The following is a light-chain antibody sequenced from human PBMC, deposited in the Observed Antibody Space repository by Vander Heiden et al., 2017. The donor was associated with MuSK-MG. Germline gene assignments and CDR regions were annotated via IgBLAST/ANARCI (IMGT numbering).Light chain of an antibody. CDR3: QQYNNWPYT. V-gene: IGKV3-15*01. CDR1: QSVSSN. CDR2: GAS. Sequence: LVMTPSPATLSVSPGERATLSCRASQSVSSNLAWYRQKPGQAPRLLIYGASTRATGIPARFSGSGSGTEFTLTISSLQSEDFAVYYCQQYNNWPYTFGQGTKLEIK. J-gene: IGKJ2*01.